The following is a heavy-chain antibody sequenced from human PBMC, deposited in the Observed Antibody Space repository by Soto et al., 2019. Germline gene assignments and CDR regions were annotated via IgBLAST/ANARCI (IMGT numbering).Heavy chain of an antibody. J-gene: IGHJ4*02. CDR1: GGSISSYY. CDR2: IYYSGRP. CDR3: ARGLTDYYDSSGYYHFDY. V-gene: IGHV4-59*01. Sequence: SETLSLTCTVSGGSISSYYWSWIRQPPGKALEWIGYIYYSGRPNYNPSLKSRVTISVDTSKNQFSLKLSSVTAADTAVYYCARGLTDYYDSSGYYHFDYWGQGTLVTVSS. D-gene: IGHD3-22*01.